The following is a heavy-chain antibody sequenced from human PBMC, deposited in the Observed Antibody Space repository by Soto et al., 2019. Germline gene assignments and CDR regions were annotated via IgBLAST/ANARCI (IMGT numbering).Heavy chain of an antibody. CDR1: GGSISSGDYY. D-gene: IGHD3-10*01. CDR3: ACSRADGSGSYWYN. V-gene: IGHV4-30-4*01. Sequence: PSETLSLTCTVSGGSISSGDYYWSWIRQPPGKGLEWIGYIYYSGSTYYNPSLKSRVTISVDTSKNQFSLKLSSVTAADTAVYYCACSRADGSGSYWYNWGQGTLVTVS. J-gene: IGHJ4*02. CDR2: IYYSGST.